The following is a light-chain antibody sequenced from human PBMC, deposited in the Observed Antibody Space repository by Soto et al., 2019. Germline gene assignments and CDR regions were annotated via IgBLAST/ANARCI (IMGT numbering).Light chain of an antibody. CDR3: QQYDNLPSLT. J-gene: IGKJ4*01. CDR2: DAS. CDR1: QDISNY. V-gene: IGKV1-33*01. Sequence: DIQMTQSPSSLSASVGDRDTITCQASQDISNYLNWYQQKPGKAPKLLIYDASNLETGVPSRFSGSGSGTDFTFTISSLLPEDIASYYCQQYDNLPSLTFGGGTKVEIK.